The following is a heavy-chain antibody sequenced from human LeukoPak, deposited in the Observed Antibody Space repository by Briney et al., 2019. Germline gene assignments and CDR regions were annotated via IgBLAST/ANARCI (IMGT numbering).Heavy chain of an antibody. CDR2: IKSKSERGTT. J-gene: IGHJ4*02. D-gene: IGHD2-2*02. V-gene: IGHV3-15*01. CDR3: TSNLYCSTSSCYTLDN. CDR1: GFTFSNAW. Sequence: GGSLRLSCAASGFTFSNAWMSWVPQAPGKGREWVGRIKSKSERGTTDYAAPVKGRFTISRDGSTNTVYLHMNSLKTEDTAVYFCTSNLYCSTSSCYTLDNWGQGTLVAVSP.